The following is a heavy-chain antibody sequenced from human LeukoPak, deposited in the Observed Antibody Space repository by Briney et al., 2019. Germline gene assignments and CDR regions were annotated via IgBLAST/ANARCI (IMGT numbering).Heavy chain of an antibody. CDR1: GGSISSSSYY. Sequence: KSSETLSLTCTVSGGSISSSSYYWGWIRQPPGKGLEWIGSIYYGGSTYYNPSLKSRVTISVDTSKNQFSLKLSSVTAADTAVYYCAKRAAGEHPFDYWGQGTLVTVSS. J-gene: IGHJ4*02. CDR3: AKRAAGEHPFDY. D-gene: IGHD4-17*01. V-gene: IGHV4-39*01. CDR2: IYYGGST.